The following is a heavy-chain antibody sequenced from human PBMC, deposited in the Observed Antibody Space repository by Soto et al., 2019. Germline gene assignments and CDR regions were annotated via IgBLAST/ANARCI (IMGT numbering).Heavy chain of an antibody. CDR3: AREVTRPQFFDY. Sequence: AGGSLRLSCAASGFTFSAYAMHWVRQAPGKGPEWVAVISSDGNNKKYADSVEGRSTISRDDSKNTLYLQMSGLRADDTAMYYCAREVTRPQFFDYWGQGTLVTVSS. V-gene: IGHV3-30-3*01. J-gene: IGHJ4*02. D-gene: IGHD2-21*02. CDR2: ISSDGNNK. CDR1: GFTFSAYA.